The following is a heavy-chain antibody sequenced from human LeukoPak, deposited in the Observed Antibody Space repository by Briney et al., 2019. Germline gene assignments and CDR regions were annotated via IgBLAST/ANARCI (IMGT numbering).Heavy chain of an antibody. J-gene: IGHJ5*02. CDR1: GGTFSSYA. V-gene: IGHV1-69*13. D-gene: IGHD3-22*01. CDR3: AREILSDSGYYRWFDP. Sequence: ASVKVSCKASGGTFSSYAISWVRQAPGQGLEWMGGIIPIFGTANCAQKFQGRVTITADESTSTAYMELSSLRSEDTAVYYCAREILSDSGYYRWFDPWGQGTLVTVSS. CDR2: IIPIFGTA.